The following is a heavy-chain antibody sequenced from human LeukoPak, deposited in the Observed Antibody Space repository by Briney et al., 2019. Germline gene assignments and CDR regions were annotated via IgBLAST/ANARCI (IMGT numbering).Heavy chain of an antibody. Sequence: SETLSLTCTVSGGSISSYYWSWIRQPPGKGLEWIGYIYYSGSTNYDPSLKSRVTISVDTSKNQFSLKLSSVTAADTAVYYCARGYCTNGVCYTWGSNYYYMDVWGKGTTVTVSS. D-gene: IGHD2-8*01. CDR2: IYYSGST. CDR3: ARGYCTNGVCYTWGSNYYYMDV. V-gene: IGHV4-59*01. J-gene: IGHJ6*03. CDR1: GGSISSYY.